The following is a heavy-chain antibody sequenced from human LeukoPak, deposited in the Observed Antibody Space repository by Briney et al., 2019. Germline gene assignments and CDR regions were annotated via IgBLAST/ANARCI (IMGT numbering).Heavy chain of an antibody. CDR3: ARDLAAAGTIDP. J-gene: IGHJ5*02. V-gene: IGHV4-39*07. Sequence: SETLSLTCTVSGGSISSSSYYWGWIRQPPGKGLEWIGSIYYSGSTNYNPSLKSRVTISEDTSKNQFSLKLSSVTAADTAVYYCARDLAAAGTIDPWGQGTLVTVSS. CDR1: GGSISSSSYY. D-gene: IGHD6-13*01. CDR2: IYYSGST.